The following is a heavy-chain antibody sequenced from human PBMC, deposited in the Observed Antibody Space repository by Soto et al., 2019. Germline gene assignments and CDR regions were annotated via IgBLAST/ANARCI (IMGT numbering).Heavy chain of an antibody. D-gene: IGHD6-19*01. CDR2: ISSSGDTG. Sequence: QVQLVESGGGLVKPGGSLRLSCAASGFTFSAYYMSWIRQAPGKGLEWISYISSSGDTGNYADSVKGRFTVSRDNAKNSLYLQRNSLRADDTAVYYCARDRGAVVGQFFDYWGQGTLVTVSS. CDR1: GFTFSAYY. J-gene: IGHJ4*02. CDR3: ARDRGAVVGQFFDY. V-gene: IGHV3-11*01.